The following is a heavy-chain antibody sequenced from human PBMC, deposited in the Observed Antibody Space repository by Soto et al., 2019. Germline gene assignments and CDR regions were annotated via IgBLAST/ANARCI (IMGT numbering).Heavy chain of an antibody. CDR1: GVTMRYGAYS. CDR2: LSHLESA. Sequence: PSETPSLTPRNPGVTMRYGAYSWNWIRHSPGKGLEWLGYLSHLESADYSPSCRSRLSLSIEWTRNQFFLCLSSMTAADKDVYYCVRGGGYDAFAFWGQGIQVTVP. J-gene: IGHJ4*02. CDR3: VRGGGYDAFAF. V-gene: IGHV4-30-2*06. D-gene: IGHD2-15*01.